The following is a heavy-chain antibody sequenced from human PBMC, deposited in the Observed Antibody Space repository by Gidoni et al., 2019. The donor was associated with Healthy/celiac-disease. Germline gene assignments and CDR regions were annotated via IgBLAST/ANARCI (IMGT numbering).Heavy chain of an antibody. CDR3: AREDCSSTSCYAPPAFDI. V-gene: IGHV3-33*01. J-gene: IGHJ3*02. CDR1: GFTFSSYG. Sequence: QVQLVESGGGVVQPGRSLRLSCAASGFTFSSYGMHWVRQAPGKGLEWVAVIWYDGSNKYYADSVKGRFTISRDNSKNTLYLQMNSLRAEDTAVYYCAREDCSSTSCYAPPAFDIWGQGTMVTVSS. D-gene: IGHD2-2*01. CDR2: IWYDGSNK.